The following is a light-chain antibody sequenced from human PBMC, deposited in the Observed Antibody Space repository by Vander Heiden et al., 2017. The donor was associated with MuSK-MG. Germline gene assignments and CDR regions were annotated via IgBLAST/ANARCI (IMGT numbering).Light chain of an antibody. J-gene: IGLJ1*01. Sequence: QSVLTQPPSVSGAPGQRVTISCTAIRPTIGASYDVHWYQQLPGTAPKLLIYGNSNRPSGVPDRFSGSKSGTSASLAITGLQAEDEADYYCQSYDSTLSGSNYVFGTGTKVTVL. CDR3: QSYDSTLSGSNYV. CDR1: RPTIGASYD. V-gene: IGLV1-40*01. CDR2: GNS.